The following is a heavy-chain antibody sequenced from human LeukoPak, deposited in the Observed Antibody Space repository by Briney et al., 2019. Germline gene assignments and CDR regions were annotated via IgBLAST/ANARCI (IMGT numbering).Heavy chain of an antibody. Sequence: GRSLRLSCAASGFTFSSYAMHWVRQAPGKGLEWVAVISYDGSNKYYADSVKGRFTISRDNSKNTLYLQMNSLRAEDRAVYYCASLITPEGDYWGQGTLVTVSS. V-gene: IGHV3-30-3*01. J-gene: IGHJ4*02. CDR3: ASLITPEGDY. D-gene: IGHD3-22*01. CDR2: ISYDGSNK. CDR1: GFTFSSYA.